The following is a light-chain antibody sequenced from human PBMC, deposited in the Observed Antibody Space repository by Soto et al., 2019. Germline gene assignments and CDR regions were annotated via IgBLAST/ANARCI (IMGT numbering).Light chain of an antibody. J-gene: IGLJ3*02. CDR3: SSYTTSGTPV. CDR2: EVS. CDR1: SSDVGGYNY. V-gene: IGLV2-14*01. Sequence: QSVLTQPASVSGSPGQSITISCTGTSSDVGGYNYLSWYQQNPGKAPKVMIYEVSNRPSGVYNRFSGSKSGNTASLTISGLQAEDEADYYGSSYTTSGTPVFGGGTKVTVL.